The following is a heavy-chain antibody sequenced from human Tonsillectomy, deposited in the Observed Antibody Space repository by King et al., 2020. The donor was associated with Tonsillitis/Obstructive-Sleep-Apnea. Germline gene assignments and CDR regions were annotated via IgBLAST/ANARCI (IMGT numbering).Heavy chain of an antibody. CDR3: AHRRDYYENPLEAFDI. D-gene: IGHD3-22*01. Sequence: TLKESGPTLVKPTQTLTLTCTFSGFSLSTSGVGVGWIRQPPGKALEWLALIYWDDDKRYSPSLKSKLPITKDTSKNQVVLTMTNMDPVDTATYYCAHRRDYYENPLEAFDIWGQGTMVTVSS. V-gene: IGHV2-5*02. CDR1: GFSLSTSGVG. J-gene: IGHJ3*02. CDR2: IYWDDDK.